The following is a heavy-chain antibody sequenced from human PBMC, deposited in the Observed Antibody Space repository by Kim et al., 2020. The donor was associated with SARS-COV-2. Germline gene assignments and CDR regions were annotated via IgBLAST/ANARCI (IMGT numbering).Heavy chain of an antibody. V-gene: IGHV1-69*13. CDR1: GGTFSSYA. D-gene: IGHD3-22*01. Sequence: SVKVSCKASGGTFSSYAISLVRQAPGQGLEWMGGIIPIFGTANYAQKFQGRVTITADESTSTAYMELSSLRSEDTAVYYCARVNYYDSSGYYAYWGQGTLVTVSS. CDR2: IIPIFGTA. J-gene: IGHJ4*02. CDR3: ARVNYYDSSGYYAY.